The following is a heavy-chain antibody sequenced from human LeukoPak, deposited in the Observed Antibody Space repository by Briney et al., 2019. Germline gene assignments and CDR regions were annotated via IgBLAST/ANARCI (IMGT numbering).Heavy chain of an antibody. CDR2: ISSSSDYI. V-gene: IGHV3-21*01. CDR1: GFTFNNYI. CDR3: AVIRGYTNSWPLDY. D-gene: IGHD6-13*01. J-gene: IGHJ4*02. Sequence: GGSLRLSCAASGFTFNNYIMNWARQAPGKGLEWVSSISSSSDYIYYADSVKGRFTISRDNAKNSLYLQMNSLRAEDTAVYYCAVIRGYTNSWPLDYWGQGALVTVSS.